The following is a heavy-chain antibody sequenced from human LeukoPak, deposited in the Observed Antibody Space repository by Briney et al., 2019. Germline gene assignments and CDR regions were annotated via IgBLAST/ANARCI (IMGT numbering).Heavy chain of an antibody. CDR1: GFTFSSYA. CDR2: ISGSGGST. CDR3: AKDLNERRRWELGSFDY. Sequence: GGSLRLSCAASGFTFSSYAMSWVRQAPGKGLEWVSAISGSGGSTYYADSVKDRFTISRDNSKNTLYLQMNSLRAEDTAVYYCAKDLNERRRWELGSFDYWGQGTLVTVSS. J-gene: IGHJ4*02. V-gene: IGHV3-23*01. D-gene: IGHD1-26*01.